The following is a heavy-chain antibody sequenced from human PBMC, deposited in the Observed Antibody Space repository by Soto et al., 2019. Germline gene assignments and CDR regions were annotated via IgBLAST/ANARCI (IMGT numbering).Heavy chain of an antibody. CDR1: GGTFSSYA. D-gene: IGHD3-3*01. J-gene: IGHJ6*02. CDR3: ARAPRPNNYDFWSGSSSYYYCGMDV. Sequence: SVKVSCKASGGTFSSYAVSWVRQAPGQGLEWMGGIIPIFGTANYAQKFQGRVTMTRNTSISTAYMELSSLRSEDTAVYYCARAPRPNNYDFWSGSSSYYYCGMDVWGQGTTVTVSS. CDR2: IIPIFGTA. V-gene: IGHV1-69*05.